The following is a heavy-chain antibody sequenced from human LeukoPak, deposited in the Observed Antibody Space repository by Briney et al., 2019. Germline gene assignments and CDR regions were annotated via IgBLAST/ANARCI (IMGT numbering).Heavy chain of an antibody. D-gene: IGHD5-18*01. CDR2: IFHSGST. V-gene: IGHV4-38-2*02. CDR1: ASSISSSYY. Sequence: LSPTRTVAASSISSSYYWAGIRQPPGRGRAWIGIIFHSGSTMYTPSLKSRVTISVDTSKNQFSLQLSSVTAADTAVYYCARQKKKREYSYWAGNFDIWGQGTMVTVSS. J-gene: IGHJ3*02. CDR3: ARQKKKREYSYWAGNFDI.